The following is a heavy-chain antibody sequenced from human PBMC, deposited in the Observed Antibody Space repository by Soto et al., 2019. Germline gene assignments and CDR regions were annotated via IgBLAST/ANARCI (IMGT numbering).Heavy chain of an antibody. Sequence: PGESLKISCKGSGYSFTSYWIGWVRQIPGKGLEWMGIIYPGDSDTRYSPSFQGQVTISADKSISTAYLQWSSLKASDTAMYYCARHKQYSGYEFWDYYYGMDVWGQGTTVTVSS. D-gene: IGHD5-12*01. V-gene: IGHV5-51*01. CDR1: GYSFTSYW. CDR2: IYPGDSDT. J-gene: IGHJ6*02. CDR3: ARHKQYSGYEFWDYYYGMDV.